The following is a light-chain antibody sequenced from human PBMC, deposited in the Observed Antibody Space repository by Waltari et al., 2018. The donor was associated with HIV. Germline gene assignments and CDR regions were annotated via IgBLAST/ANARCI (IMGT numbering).Light chain of an antibody. CDR2: GAS. Sequence: DIVMTQSPATTSVSPGERATLSCRASQSVSSNLAWYQQKPGQAPRLLIYGASTRATGIPARFSGSGSGTEFTLTISSLQSEDFAVYYCQQYNNWTFTFGPGTKVDIK. J-gene: IGKJ3*01. V-gene: IGKV3-15*01. CDR3: QQYNNWTFT. CDR1: QSVSSN.